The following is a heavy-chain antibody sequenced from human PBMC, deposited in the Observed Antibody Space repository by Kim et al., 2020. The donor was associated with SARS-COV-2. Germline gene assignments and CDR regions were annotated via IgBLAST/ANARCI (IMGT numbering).Heavy chain of an antibody. J-gene: IGHJ4*02. Sequence: PSHKRRVTISVDTSKNQFSLKLSSVTAADTAVYYWARARITMIVVVKYFDYWGQGTLVTVSS. CDR3: ARARITMIVVVKYFDY. D-gene: IGHD3-22*01. V-gene: IGHV4-31*02.